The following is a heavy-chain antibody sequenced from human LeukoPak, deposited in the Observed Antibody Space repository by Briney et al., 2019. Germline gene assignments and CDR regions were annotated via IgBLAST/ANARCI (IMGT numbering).Heavy chain of an antibody. CDR3: ASDRSLNHNSRGGFDP. D-gene: IGHD6-19*01. V-gene: IGHV1-46*01. CDR2: INPSGGST. CDR1: GYTFTSYY. J-gene: IGHJ5*02. Sequence: ASVKVSCKASGYTFTSYYMHWVRQAPGQGLEWMGIINPSGGSTSYAQKFQGRVTMTRDTSTSTVYMELSSLRSEDTAVYYCASDRSLNHNSRGGFDPWGQGTLVTVSS.